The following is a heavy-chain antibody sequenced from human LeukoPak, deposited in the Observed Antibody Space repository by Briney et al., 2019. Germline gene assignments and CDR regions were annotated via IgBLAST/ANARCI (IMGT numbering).Heavy chain of an antibody. Sequence: ASVKVSCKASGYTFTGYYMHWVRQAPGQGLEWMGWINPNSGGTNYAQKFQGRVTMTRDTSISTAYMELSRLRSDDTAVYYCARQFDDPYGSPFTGFLKNWFDPWGQGTLVTVSS. CDR2: INPNSGGT. CDR1: GYTFTGYY. J-gene: IGHJ5*02. V-gene: IGHV1-2*02. D-gene: IGHD3-10*01. CDR3: ARQFDDPYGSPFTGFLKNWFDP.